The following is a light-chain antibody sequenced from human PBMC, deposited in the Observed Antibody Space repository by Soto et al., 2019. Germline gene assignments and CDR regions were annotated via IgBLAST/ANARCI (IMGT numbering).Light chain of an antibody. CDR1: SSDVGGYNY. V-gene: IGLV2-8*01. Sequence: QSVLTQPPSASGSPGQSVTISCTGTSSDVGGYNYVSWYQQHPGKAPKLMISEVSKRPSGVPDRFSGSKSGNTASLTVSGLQAEDEADYYCSSFACNNNLVFCGGTKVTVL. J-gene: IGLJ2*01. CDR3: SSFACNNNLV. CDR2: EVS.